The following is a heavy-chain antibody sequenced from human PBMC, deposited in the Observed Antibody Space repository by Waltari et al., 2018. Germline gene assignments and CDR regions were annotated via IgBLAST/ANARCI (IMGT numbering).Heavy chain of an antibody. CDR1: GFSFSTYG. J-gene: IGHJ3*02. CDR3: AKASGESAFDI. Sequence: QVRLVESGGGVVQPGRSLRLSCAASGFSFSTYGMHWVRQAPGKGLEWVGSIYYDGGEKFYADSVKGRVTISRDNSKNTLYLQMISLKVEDTSVYYCAKASGESAFDIWGQGTMVTVSS. D-gene: IGHD3-10*01. V-gene: IGHV3-33*06. CDR2: IYYDGGEK.